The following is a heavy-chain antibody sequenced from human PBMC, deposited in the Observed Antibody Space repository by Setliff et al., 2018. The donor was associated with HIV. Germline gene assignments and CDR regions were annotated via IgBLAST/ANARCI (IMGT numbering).Heavy chain of an antibody. J-gene: IGHJ4*02. D-gene: IGHD3-10*01. V-gene: IGHV1-3*01. CDR3: AKVMSITMVRGALGN. Sequence: GASVKVSCKASGYTFTTYAMHWVRQAPGQRLEWMGWIDAGNGNTKYSQKFQGRVTITRDTSASTAYLELSSLRSEDTAVYYCAKVMSITMVRGALGNWGQGTLVTVSS. CDR1: GYTFTTYA. CDR2: IDAGNGNT.